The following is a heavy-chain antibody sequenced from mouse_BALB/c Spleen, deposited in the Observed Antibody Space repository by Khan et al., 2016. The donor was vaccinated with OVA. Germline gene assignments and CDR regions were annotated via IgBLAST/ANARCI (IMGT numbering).Heavy chain of an antibody. V-gene: IGHV5-6*01. CDR1: GFTFSTYG. J-gene: IGHJ3*01. CDR3: TRLAYYYDSEGFAY. Sequence: EVQLLETGGDLVKPGGSLKLSCAASGFTFSTYGMSWVRQAPDKRLEWVATVSTGGSYTYYPDCVKGRFTISRDNAKNTLYLQMSGLGSEDTAMLYCTRLAYYYDSEGFAYWGQGTLVTVSA. D-gene: IGHD1-1*01. CDR2: VSTGGSYT.